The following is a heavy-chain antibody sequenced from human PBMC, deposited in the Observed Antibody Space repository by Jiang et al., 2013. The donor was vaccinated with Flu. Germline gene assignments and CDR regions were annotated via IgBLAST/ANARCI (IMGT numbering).Heavy chain of an antibody. CDR3: ARRGSSWYFDP. CDR2: IFPIDSDT. CDR1: GYTFARYW. D-gene: IGHD6-13*01. J-gene: IGHJ5*02. Sequence: GAEVKKPGESLKISCQASGYTFARYWIGWVRQMPGKGLEWMGIIFPIDSDTKYSPSFQGQVTISVDKSINTAYLQWSSLKTSDTAIYYCARRGSSWYFDPWGQGTLVTVSS. V-gene: IGHV5-51*01.